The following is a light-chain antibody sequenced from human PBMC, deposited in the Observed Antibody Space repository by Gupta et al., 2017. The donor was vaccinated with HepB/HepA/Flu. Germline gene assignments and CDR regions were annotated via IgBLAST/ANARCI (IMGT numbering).Light chain of an antibody. CDR1: SSNIGSNG. V-gene: IGLV1-44*01. J-gene: IGLJ2*01. Sequence: QSVLTQPPSASGTPGQRVTISCFGSSSNIGSNGVNWYQQLPGTAPKVLIYNNDQRPSGVPDRFSGSKSDTSASLAISGRQSEEEADYYCATGDASRTDLFGGGTKLTVL. CDR2: NND. CDR3: ATGDASRTDL.